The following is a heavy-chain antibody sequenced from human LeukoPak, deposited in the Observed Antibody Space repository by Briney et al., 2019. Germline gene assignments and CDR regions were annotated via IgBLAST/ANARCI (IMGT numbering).Heavy chain of an antibody. CDR1: GGSISSYY. J-gene: IGHJ3*02. CDR3: ARWASRAARHDAFDI. CDR2: IYYSGST. Sequence: SETLSLTCTVSGGSISSYYWSWIRQPPGKGLEWIGYIYYSGSTNYNPSLKSRVTISVDTSKNQFSLKLSSVTAADTAVYYCARWASRAARHDAFDIWGQGTMVTVSS. V-gene: IGHV4-59*01. D-gene: IGHD6-6*01.